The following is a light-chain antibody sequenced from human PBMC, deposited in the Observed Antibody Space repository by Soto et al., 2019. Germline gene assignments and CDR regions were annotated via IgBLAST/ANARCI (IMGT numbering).Light chain of an antibody. Sequence: DIKMTQSPSSLSASMGDRVTITCRASQTINTYLNWYQQKPGKAPNLLISAASTLQSGVPSRFSGSGSGTDITLTISSLQPEDFAAYYWQQSSSSPKSFVHGTKLEVK. CDR3: QQSSSSPKS. CDR2: AAS. V-gene: IGKV1-39*01. CDR1: QTINTY. J-gene: IGKJ2*03.